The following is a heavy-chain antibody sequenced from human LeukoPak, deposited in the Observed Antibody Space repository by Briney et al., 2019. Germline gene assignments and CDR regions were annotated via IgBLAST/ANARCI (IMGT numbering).Heavy chain of an antibody. J-gene: IGHJ6*02. CDR1: GFTFSSYA. CDR2: ISYDGSSK. Sequence: GGSLRLSCAPSGFTFSSYAMHWVRQAPGKGLEWVAVISYDGSSKYYADSVKGRFTISRDNSKNTLYLQMNSLRAEDTAVYYCARDLVGATGYYYYYGMDVWGQGTTVTVSS. D-gene: IGHD1-26*01. V-gene: IGHV3-30*04. CDR3: ARDLVGATGYYYYYGMDV.